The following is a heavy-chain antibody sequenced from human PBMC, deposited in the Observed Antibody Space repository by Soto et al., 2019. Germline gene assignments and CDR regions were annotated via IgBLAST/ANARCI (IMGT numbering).Heavy chain of an antibody. V-gene: IGHV1-58*01. CDR1: GFTFTRSA. J-gene: IGHJ4*02. Sequence: SVKVPCKASGFTFTRSAVQWVRQARGQRLEWIGWIVVGSGNTNYAQKFQERVTITRDMSTSTAYMELSSLRSEDTAVYYCAAAPGAYYYDSSGYYRGRRAFDYWGQGTLVTVSS. CDR2: IVVGSGNT. CDR3: AAAPGAYYYDSSGYYRGRRAFDY. D-gene: IGHD3-22*01.